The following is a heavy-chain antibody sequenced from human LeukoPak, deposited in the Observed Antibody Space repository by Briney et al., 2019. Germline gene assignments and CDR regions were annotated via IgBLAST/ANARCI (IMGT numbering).Heavy chain of an antibody. CDR2: IYYSGST. CDR3: ARDLGRSSWYDYYYYMDV. V-gene: IGHV4-39*07. D-gene: IGHD6-13*01. CDR1: GGSISSSSYY. J-gene: IGHJ6*03. Sequence: SETLSLTCTVSGGSISSSSYYWGWIRQPPGKGLEWIGSIYYSGSTYYNPSLKSRVTISVDTSKNQFSLKLSSVTAADTAVYYCARDLGRSSWYDYYYYMDVWGKGTTVTVSS.